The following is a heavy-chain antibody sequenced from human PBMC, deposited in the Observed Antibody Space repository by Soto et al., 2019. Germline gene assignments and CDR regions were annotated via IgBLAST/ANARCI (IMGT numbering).Heavy chain of an antibody. D-gene: IGHD2-2*03. CDR2: IYHSGST. Sequence: SETLSLTCAVSSGSISSSNWWSWVRQPPGKGLEWIGEIYHSGSTNYNPSLKSRVTISVDKSKNQFSLKLSSVTAADTAVYYCARNGYCSSTSCYDWFDPWGQGTLVTVSS. V-gene: IGHV4-4*02. CDR3: ARNGYCSSTSCYDWFDP. CDR1: SGSISSSNW. J-gene: IGHJ5*02.